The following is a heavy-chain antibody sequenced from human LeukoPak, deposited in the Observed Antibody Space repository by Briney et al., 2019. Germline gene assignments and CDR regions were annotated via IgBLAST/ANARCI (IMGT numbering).Heavy chain of an antibody. CDR3: ARGPYYDFWSGYYTPIRYYYMDV. D-gene: IGHD3-3*01. Sequence: SETLSLTCAVYGGSFSGYYWSWIRQPPGKGLEWIGEINHSGSTNYNPSLESRVTISVDTSKNQFSLKLSSVTAADTAVYYCARGPYYDFWSGYYTPIRYYYMDVWGKGTTVTVSS. J-gene: IGHJ6*03. V-gene: IGHV4-34*01. CDR2: INHSGST. CDR1: GGSFSGYY.